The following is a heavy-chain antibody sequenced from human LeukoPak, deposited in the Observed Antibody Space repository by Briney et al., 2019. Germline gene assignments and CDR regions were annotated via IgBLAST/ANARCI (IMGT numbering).Heavy chain of an antibody. V-gene: IGHV4-59*01. CDR3: AREWGYDSSGQIDY. CDR2: IYNSGST. D-gene: IGHD3-22*01. CDR1: GGSISSYY. J-gene: IGHJ4*02. Sequence: SETLSLTCSVSGGSISSYYWSWIRQPPGKGLEWIGYIYNSGSTNSNPSLKSRVTISVDTSKNQFSLKLSSVTAADTAVCYCAREWGYDSSGQIDYWGQGTLVTVSS.